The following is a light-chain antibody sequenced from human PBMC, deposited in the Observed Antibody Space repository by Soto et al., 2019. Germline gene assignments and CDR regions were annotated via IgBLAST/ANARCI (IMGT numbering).Light chain of an antibody. CDR2: GTS. V-gene: IGKV3-15*01. Sequence: EVVLTQSPATLSLSPGERATLSCRASQSVSSNLAWYQRKPGQTPRLLIYGTSTRATGIPARFSGSVSETEFTLTVSSLQSEDFAVYYCQQYSRWPLTFGGGTKVEIK. CDR3: QQYSRWPLT. J-gene: IGKJ4*01. CDR1: QSVSSN.